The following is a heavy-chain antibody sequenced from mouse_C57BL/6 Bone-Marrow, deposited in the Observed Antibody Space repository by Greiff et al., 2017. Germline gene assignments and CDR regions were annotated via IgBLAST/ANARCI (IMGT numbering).Heavy chain of an antibody. CDR3: ARGRDSFDY. D-gene: IGHD3-3*01. Sequence: QVQLQQSGPELVKPGASVKFSCKASGYAFSSSWMNWVKQRPGQGLEWIGRIYPGDGDTNYNGKFKGKATLTADKSSSTAYMQLSSLTSVDSAVYFCARGRDSFDYWGQGTLVTVSA. V-gene: IGHV1-82*01. CDR2: IYPGDGDT. J-gene: IGHJ3*01. CDR1: GYAFSSSW.